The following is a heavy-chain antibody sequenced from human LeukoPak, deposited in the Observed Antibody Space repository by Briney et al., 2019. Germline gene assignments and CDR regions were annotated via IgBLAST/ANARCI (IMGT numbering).Heavy chain of an antibody. D-gene: IGHD2-21*02. J-gene: IGHJ4*02. Sequence: GGSLRLSCVASGYTLRSYIINWVRQTPGKGLEWVSHICGSGDSTFYADSVKGRFSISRDNSKNTLYLQENGLRTEHTAVYYLAKDRLLNCRGDCYVFDYWGQGTVVTVSS. CDR1: GYTLRSYI. CDR3: AKDRLLNCRGDCYVFDY. V-gene: IGHV3-23*01. CDR2: ICGSGDST.